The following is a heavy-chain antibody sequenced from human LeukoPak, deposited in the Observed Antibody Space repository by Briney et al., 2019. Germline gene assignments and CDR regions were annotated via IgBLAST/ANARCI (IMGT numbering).Heavy chain of an antibody. CDR3: ARARGMDDYGDFRIK. D-gene: IGHD4-17*01. V-gene: IGHV3-11*06. CDR2: ISSSSSYT. J-gene: IGHJ4*02. Sequence: GSSLRLSCAASGFTFSDYYMSWIRQAPGKGLEWVSYISSSSSYTNYADSVKGRFTISRDNAKNSLSLQMNGLRAEDTAVYYCARARGMDDYGDFRIKWGQGTLVTVSS. CDR1: GFTFSDYY.